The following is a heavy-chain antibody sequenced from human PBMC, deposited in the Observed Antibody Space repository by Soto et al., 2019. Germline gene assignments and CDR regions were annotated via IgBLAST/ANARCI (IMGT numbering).Heavy chain of an antibody. CDR1: GFTFSSYG. Sequence: GGSLRLSCAASGFTFSSYGMHWVRQAPGKGLEWVAVISYDGSNKYYADSVKGRLTISRDNSKNTLYLQMNSLRAEDTAVYYCAKGRGEWSQNDAFDIWGQGTMVTVSS. D-gene: IGHD3-3*01. J-gene: IGHJ3*02. V-gene: IGHV3-30*18. CDR2: ISYDGSNK. CDR3: AKGRGEWSQNDAFDI.